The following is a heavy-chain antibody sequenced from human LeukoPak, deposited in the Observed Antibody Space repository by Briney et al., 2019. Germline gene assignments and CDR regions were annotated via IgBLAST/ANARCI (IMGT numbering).Heavy chain of an antibody. J-gene: IGHJ4*02. CDR2: INHSGST. V-gene: IGHV4-34*01. CDR3: AIRRVITVVRGLFRI. Sequence: SETLSLTCAVYGGSFSGYYWSWIRQPPGKGLEWIGEINHSGSTNYNPSLKSRVTISVDTSKNQFSLKLSSVTAADTAVYYCAIRRVITVVRGLFRIWGQGTLVTVSS. D-gene: IGHD3-10*01. CDR1: GGSFSGYY.